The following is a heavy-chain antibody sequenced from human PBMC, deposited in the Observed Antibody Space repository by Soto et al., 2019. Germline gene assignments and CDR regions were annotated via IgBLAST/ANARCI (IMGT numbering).Heavy chain of an antibody. CDR1: GGSISSGDYY. CDR2: IYYSGST. D-gene: IGHD3-3*01. V-gene: IGHV4-30-4*01. CDR3: ARAFDPHTIFGVVYYFDY. Sequence: SETLSLTCTVSGGSISSGDYYWSWIRRPPGKGLEWIGYIYYSGSTYYNPSLKSRVTISVDTSKNQFSLKLSSVTAADTAVYYCARAFDPHTIFGVVYYFDYWGQGTLVTVSS. J-gene: IGHJ4*02.